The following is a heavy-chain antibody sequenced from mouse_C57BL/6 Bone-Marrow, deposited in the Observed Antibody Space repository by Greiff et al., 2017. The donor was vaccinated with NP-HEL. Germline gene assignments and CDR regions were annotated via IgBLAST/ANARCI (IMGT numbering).Heavy chain of an antibody. CDR1: GFTFSDYY. CDR3: ARNWDGYFDY. Sequence: EVQVVESEGGLVQPGSSMKLSCTASGFTFSDYYMAWVRQVPEKGLEWVANINYDGSSTYYLDSLKSRFIISRDNAKNILYLQMSSLKSEDTATYYCARNWDGYFDYWGQGTTLTVSS. J-gene: IGHJ2*01. CDR2: INYDGSST. D-gene: IGHD4-1*01. V-gene: IGHV5-16*01.